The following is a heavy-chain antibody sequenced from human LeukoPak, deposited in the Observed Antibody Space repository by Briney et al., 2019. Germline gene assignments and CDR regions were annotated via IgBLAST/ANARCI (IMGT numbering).Heavy chain of an antibody. CDR2: ISPSGGST. D-gene: IGHD1-26*01. CDR1: GYTFTSNY. V-gene: IGHV1-46*01. Sequence: ASVKVSCKAFGYTFTSNYMHWVRQAPGQGPEWMGVISPSGGSTTYAQKFQGRVTLTRDMSTSTDYLELSSLRSEDTAVYYCARWELRFTLDYWGQGTLVTVSS. J-gene: IGHJ4*02. CDR3: ARWELRFTLDY.